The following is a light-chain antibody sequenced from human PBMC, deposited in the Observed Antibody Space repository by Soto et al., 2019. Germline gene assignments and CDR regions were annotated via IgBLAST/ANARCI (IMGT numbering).Light chain of an antibody. J-gene: IGLJ1*01. CDR1: SSDIGFYNY. Sequence: QSALTQPASLSGSPGQSITISCTGTSSDIGFYNYVSWYQQHPGKAPRLMIYEVINRPSGVSNRFSGSKFGNTASLTISGLQTEDEGDYYCSSYISDSTRVFGTGTKVTVL. CDR2: EVI. CDR3: SSYISDSTRV. V-gene: IGLV2-14*01.